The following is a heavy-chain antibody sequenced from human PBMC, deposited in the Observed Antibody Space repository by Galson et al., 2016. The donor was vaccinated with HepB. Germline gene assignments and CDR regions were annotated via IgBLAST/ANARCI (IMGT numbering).Heavy chain of an antibody. J-gene: IGHJ6*02. Sequence: FLRLSCAASGFTFSDYYMSWNRQAPGKGLEWVSYISSSNRYSSYADSVRGRFTISRDNAKNSRYLQMNSLRAEDTGVYFCARDLIAAAGYYYYGMDVWGRGTTVTVSS. CDR1: GFTFSDYY. CDR3: ARDLIAAAGYYYYGMDV. V-gene: IGHV3-11*06. D-gene: IGHD6-13*01. CDR2: ISSSNRYS.